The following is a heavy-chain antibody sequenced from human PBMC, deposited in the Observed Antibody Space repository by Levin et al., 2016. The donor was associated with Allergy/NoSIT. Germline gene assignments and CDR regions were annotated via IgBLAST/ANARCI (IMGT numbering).Heavy chain of an antibody. CDR2: ISYDGSNK. CDR3: AIDYYDSSGYRFDY. V-gene: IGHV3-30*03. J-gene: IGHJ4*02. CDR1: GFTFSSYG. D-gene: IGHD3-22*01. Sequence: GESLKISCAASGFTFSSYGMHWVRQAPGKGLEWVAVISYDGSNKYYADSVKGRFTISRDNSKNTLYLQMNSLRAEDTAVYYCAIDYYDSSGYRFDYWGQGTLVTVSS.